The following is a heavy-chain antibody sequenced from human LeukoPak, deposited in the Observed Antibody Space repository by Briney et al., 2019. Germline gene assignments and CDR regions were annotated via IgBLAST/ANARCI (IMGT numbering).Heavy chain of an antibody. CDR1: GFNLNPYS. D-gene: IGHD2-8*02. CDR2: ISNNRKTI. J-gene: IGHJ4*02. V-gene: IGHV3-48*04. CDR3: ARGHPLAVYDFDY. Sequence: GGSLRLSCTASGFNLNPYSMNWVRQAPGKGLEWIAYISNNRKTIYYADSVKGRFTVSADNTKNSAYLQMNSLRTEDTAVYYCARGHPLAVYDFDYWGQGTLVTVSS.